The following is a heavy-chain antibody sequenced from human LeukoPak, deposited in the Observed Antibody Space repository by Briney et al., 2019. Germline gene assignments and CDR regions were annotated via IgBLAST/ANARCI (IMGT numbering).Heavy chain of an antibody. CDR2: INHSGST. J-gene: IGHJ4*02. V-gene: IGHV4-34*01. Sequence: SETLSLTCAVYGGSFSGYYWSWIRQPPGKGLEWIGEINHSGSTYYNPSLKSRVTISVDTSKNQFSLKLSSVTAADTAVYYCASISQYSSGWLYYFDYWGQGTLVTVSS. CDR1: GGSFSGYY. D-gene: IGHD6-19*01. CDR3: ASISQYSSGWLYYFDY.